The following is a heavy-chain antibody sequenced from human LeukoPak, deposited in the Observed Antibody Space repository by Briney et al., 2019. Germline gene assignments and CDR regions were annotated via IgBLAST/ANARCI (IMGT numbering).Heavy chain of an antibody. CDR2: ISSSSSYI. Sequence: PGGSLRLSCAASGFTFSSYSMNWVRQAPGKGLEWVSSISSSSSYIYYADSMKGRFTISRDNAKNSLYLQMNSLRAEDTAVYYCARDRDGTAYYPLDFRGQGTLVTVSP. D-gene: IGHD3-22*01. CDR1: GFTFSSYS. V-gene: IGHV3-21*01. CDR3: ARDRDGTAYYPLDF. J-gene: IGHJ4*02.